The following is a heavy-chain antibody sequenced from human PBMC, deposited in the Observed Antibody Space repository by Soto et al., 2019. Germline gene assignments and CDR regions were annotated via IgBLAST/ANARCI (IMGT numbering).Heavy chain of an antibody. CDR1: GGSISSSNW. CDR2: IYHSGST. Sequence: SETLSLTCAVSGGSISSSNWWSWVRQPPGKGLEWIGEIYHSGSTNYNPSLKSRVTISVDKSKNQFSLKLSSVTAADTAVYYCARVRREGSSGYYFDYWGQGTLVTVSS. D-gene: IGHD3-22*01. J-gene: IGHJ4*02. V-gene: IGHV4-4*02. CDR3: ARVRREGSSGYYFDY.